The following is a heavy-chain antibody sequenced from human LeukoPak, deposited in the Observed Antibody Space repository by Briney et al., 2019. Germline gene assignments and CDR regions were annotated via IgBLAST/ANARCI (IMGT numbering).Heavy chain of an antibody. V-gene: IGHV1-24*01. CDR1: GYTLTELS. D-gene: IGHD3-22*01. CDR3: ATGGWGYYDSSGYSI. Sequence: RASVKVSCKVSGYTLTELSMHWVRQVPGKGLEWKGGFDPEDGETIYAQKFQGRVTMTEDTSTDTAYMELSSLRSEDTAVYYCATGGWGYYDSSGYSIWGQGTMVTVSS. J-gene: IGHJ3*02. CDR2: FDPEDGET.